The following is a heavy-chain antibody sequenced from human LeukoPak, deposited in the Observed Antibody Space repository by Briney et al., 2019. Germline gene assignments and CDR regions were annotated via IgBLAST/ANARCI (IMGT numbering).Heavy chain of an antibody. J-gene: IGHJ5*02. Sequence: GGSLRLSCAASGFIFSSFGMSWVRQAPGKGLEWVSAINDGGDRTYYDDSVKGRFTISRDTAKNVLYLQMKSLRGDDTAIYYCARDYSGWSLDPWGQGTLVTVSS. V-gene: IGHV3-23*01. CDR1: GFIFSSFG. D-gene: IGHD5-12*01. CDR3: ARDYSGWSLDP. CDR2: INDGGDRT.